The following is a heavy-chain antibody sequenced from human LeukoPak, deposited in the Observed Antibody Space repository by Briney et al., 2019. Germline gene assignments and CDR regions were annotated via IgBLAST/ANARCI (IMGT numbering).Heavy chain of an antibody. CDR3: ARDRVAAAGSYYFDY. D-gene: IGHD6-13*01. Sequence: GASVKVSCKASGYTFTGYYMHWVRHAPGQGLEWMGWINPNSGGTNYAHKFQGRVTMTRDTSISTAYMELSRLRSDDTAVYYCARDRVAAAGSYYFDYWGQGTLVTVSS. V-gene: IGHV1-2*02. CDR2: INPNSGGT. J-gene: IGHJ4*02. CDR1: GYTFTGYY.